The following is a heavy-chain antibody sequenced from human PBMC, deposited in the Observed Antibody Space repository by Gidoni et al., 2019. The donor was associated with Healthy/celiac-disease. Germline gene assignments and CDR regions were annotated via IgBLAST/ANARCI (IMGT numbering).Heavy chain of an antibody. D-gene: IGHD3-3*01. CDR1: GLTVSDHY. CDR2: IYAVGTT. CDR3: VRWSGIFYDH. Sequence: EVQLVESGGGVVQPGGSLRLSCAASGLTVSDHYMSWLRQAPGKGLEWVSMIYAVGTTYYLDSVKGRFTISRDNSKNTLYLQMNSLRAEDTAVYYCVRWSGIFYDHWGPGTLVTVSS. J-gene: IGHJ5*02. V-gene: IGHV3-66*01.